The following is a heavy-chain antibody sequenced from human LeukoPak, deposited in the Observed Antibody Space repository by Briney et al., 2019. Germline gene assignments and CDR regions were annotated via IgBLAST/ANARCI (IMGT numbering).Heavy chain of an antibody. D-gene: IGHD2-15*01. CDR3: ARGVSF. Sequence: GGSLGLSCAASGFTFSTYSMNWVRQAPGKGLEWISFISTSGATIYYADSVKGRFTTSGDNAKNSLYLQMNSLRDEDTAIYYCARGVSFWGQGTLVTVSS. J-gene: IGHJ4*02. V-gene: IGHV3-48*02. CDR1: GFTFSTYS. CDR2: ISTSGATI.